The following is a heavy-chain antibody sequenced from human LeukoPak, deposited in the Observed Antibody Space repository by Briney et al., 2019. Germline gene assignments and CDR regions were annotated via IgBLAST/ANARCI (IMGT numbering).Heavy chain of an antibody. J-gene: IGHJ5*02. D-gene: IGHD3-10*01. CDR1: GGSISSYY. Sequence: SETLSLTCTVSGGSISSYYWSWLRQPPGKGLEWIGYIYYSGSTNYNPSLKSRVTISVDTSKNQFSLKLSSVTAADTAVYYCARAQHYYGSGSYRFDPWGQGTLVTVSS. CDR2: IYYSGST. V-gene: IGHV4-59*01. CDR3: ARAQHYYGSGSYRFDP.